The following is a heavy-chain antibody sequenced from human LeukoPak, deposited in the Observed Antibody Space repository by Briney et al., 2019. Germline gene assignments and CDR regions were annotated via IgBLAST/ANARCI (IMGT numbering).Heavy chain of an antibody. CDR3: ASYPYYYDSSGYFDY. CDR1: GFTFSSYG. V-gene: IGHV3-23*01. Sequence: PGGSLRLSCAASGFTFSSYGMSWVRQAPGKGLEWVSAISGSGGSTYYADSVKGRFTISRDNSKNSLYLQMNSLRAEDTAVYYCASYPYYYDSSGYFDYWGQGTLVTVSS. J-gene: IGHJ4*02. CDR2: ISGSGGST. D-gene: IGHD3-22*01.